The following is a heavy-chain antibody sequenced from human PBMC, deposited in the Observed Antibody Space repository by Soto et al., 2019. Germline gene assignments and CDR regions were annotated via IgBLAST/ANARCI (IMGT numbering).Heavy chain of an antibody. CDR1: GFTFSSYS. CDR2: ISSSSSTI. J-gene: IGHJ6*02. CDR3: ARDYGSGGYYYYGVDV. Sequence: PGGSLRLSCAASGFTFSSYSMNWVRQAPGKGLEWVSYISSSSSTIYYADSVKGRFTISRDNAKNSLYLQMNSLRDEDTAVYYCARDYGSGGYYYYGVDVWGQGTTVTVSS. D-gene: IGHD6-25*01. V-gene: IGHV3-48*02.